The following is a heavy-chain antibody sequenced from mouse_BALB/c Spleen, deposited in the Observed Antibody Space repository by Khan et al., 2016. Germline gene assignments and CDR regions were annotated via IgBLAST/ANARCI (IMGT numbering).Heavy chain of an antibody. CDR2: INPSNGRT. CDR3: ARYYEGFAY. D-gene: IGHD2-4*01. J-gene: IGHJ3*01. CDR1: GYTFTSYW. Sequence: QVQLKESGAELVKPGASVKLSCKASGYTFTSYWMHWVKQRPGQGLEWIGEINPSNGRTNYNEKFKSKATLTVDKSSSTAYMQLSSLTSEDSAVYYYARYYEGFAYWGQGTLVTVSA. V-gene: IGHV1S81*02.